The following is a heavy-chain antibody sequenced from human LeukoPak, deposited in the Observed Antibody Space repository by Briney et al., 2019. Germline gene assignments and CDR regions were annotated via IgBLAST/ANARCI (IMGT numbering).Heavy chain of an antibody. Sequence: ASVKVSCKASGYTFTVYYMHWVRHPPGQGLEWMGGINPNSGGTNYAQKVKGRVTMTRGTSISTAYMELSRLRSDDTAVYYCARESTARYYDSSGSYGCWGQATLATVSS. CDR1: GYTFTVYY. D-gene: IGHD3-22*01. CDR2: INPNSGGT. CDR3: ARESTARYYDSSGSYGC. J-gene: IGHJ4*02. V-gene: IGHV1-2*02.